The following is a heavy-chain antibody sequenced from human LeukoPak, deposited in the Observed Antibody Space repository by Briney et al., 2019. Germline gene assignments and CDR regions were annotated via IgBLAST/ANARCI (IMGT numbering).Heavy chain of an antibody. V-gene: IGHV1-8*01. J-gene: IGHJ4*02. CDR1: GYTFTSYD. CDR2: MSPASGNT. Sequence: ASVKVSCKASGYTFTSYDLNWVRRATGQGLEWMGWMSPASGNTGYAQEFQGRVTMTRDTSVSTAYMELNSLRSEDTAVYYCASGSGSYSNGDYWGQGTLVTVSS. CDR3: ASGSGSYSNGDY. D-gene: IGHD1-26*01.